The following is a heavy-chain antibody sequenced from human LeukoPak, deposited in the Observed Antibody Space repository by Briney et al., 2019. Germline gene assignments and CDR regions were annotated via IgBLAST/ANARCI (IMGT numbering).Heavy chain of an antibody. D-gene: IGHD1-26*01. Sequence: GGSLRLSCAASGFTFNRYWMHWVRQAPGKGLVWVSRISPDGNSATYADSVKGRFTISRDNSKNTLDLQMTGLRAEDTAVYYCARERGRGRDSPWFDYWGQGTLVTVSS. CDR1: GFTFNRYW. CDR3: ARERGRGRDSPWFDY. V-gene: IGHV3-74*03. CDR2: ISPDGNSA. J-gene: IGHJ4*02.